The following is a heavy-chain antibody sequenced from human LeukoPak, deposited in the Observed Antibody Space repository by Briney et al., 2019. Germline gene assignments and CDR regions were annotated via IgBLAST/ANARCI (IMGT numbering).Heavy chain of an antibody. CDR2: ISGSGGST. V-gene: IGHV3-23*01. Sequence: GGSLRLSCAASGFTFSSYAMSWVRQAPGKGLEWVSAISGSGGSTYYADSVKGRFTISRDNSKNTLYLQINSLRAEDTAVYYCAKGGLRVASYGMDVWGQGTTVTVSS. CDR3: AKGGLRVASYGMDV. CDR1: GFTFSSYA. J-gene: IGHJ6*02. D-gene: IGHD5-12*01.